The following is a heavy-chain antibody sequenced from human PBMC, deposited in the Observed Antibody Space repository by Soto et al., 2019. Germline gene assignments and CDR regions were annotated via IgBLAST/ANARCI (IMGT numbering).Heavy chain of an antibody. V-gene: IGHV1-8*01. CDR1: GYTFTSYD. J-gene: IGHJ6*02. D-gene: IGHD2-15*01. Sequence: QVQLVQSGAEVKKPGASVKVSCKASGYTFTSYDINWVRQATGQGLEWMGWMNPNSGNTGYAQKFQGRVTMTRNTSISTDYMELSSLRSEDTSVYYCATGCIGGSCHRYYYYGMDVWGPWNTVTVS. CDR2: MNPNSGNT. CDR3: ATGCIGGSCHRYYYYGMDV.